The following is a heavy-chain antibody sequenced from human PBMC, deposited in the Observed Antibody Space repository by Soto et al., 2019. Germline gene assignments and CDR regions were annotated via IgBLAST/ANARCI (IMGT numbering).Heavy chain of an antibody. CDR2: ISKSGDNT. V-gene: IGHV3-23*01. CDR1: GFTFNNYA. J-gene: IGHJ4*02. Sequence: PGGSLRLSCAASGFTFNNYALNWVRQAPGKGLEWASTISKSGDNTHYSESVKGRFTISRDNSKNSLYLEMNSLRAEDTAVYYCARESEDLTSNFDYWGQGTLVTVSS. CDR3: ARESEDLTSNFDY.